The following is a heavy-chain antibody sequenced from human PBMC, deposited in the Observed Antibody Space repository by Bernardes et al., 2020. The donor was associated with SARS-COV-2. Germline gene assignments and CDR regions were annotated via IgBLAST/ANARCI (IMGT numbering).Heavy chain of an antibody. CDR3: AKDSSPVTTYLDY. Sequence: GGSLRLSCAASGFTFDDYAMHWVRQAPGKGLEWVSGISWNSGSIGYADSVKGRFTISRDNAKNSLYLQMNSLRAEDTALYYCAKDSSPVTTYLDYWGQGTLVTVSS. CDR1: GFTFDDYA. V-gene: IGHV3-9*01. J-gene: IGHJ4*02. CDR2: ISWNSGSI. D-gene: IGHD4-17*01.